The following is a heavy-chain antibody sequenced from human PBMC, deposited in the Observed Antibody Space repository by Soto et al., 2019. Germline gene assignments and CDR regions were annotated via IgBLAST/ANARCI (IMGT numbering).Heavy chain of an antibody. CDR2: ISAYNGNT. Sequence: QVQLVQSGAEVKKPGASVKVSCKASGYTFTNFGIRWVRQAPGQGLERMGWISAYNGNTNNVQNFQGRVTMTIDTSPSSAYMEPRSLRSHDTAVYYGARGGNPIDYGGQGTLGTASS. CDR3: ARGGNPIDY. CDR1: GYTFTNFG. J-gene: IGHJ4*02. V-gene: IGHV1-18*01. D-gene: IGHD3-16*01.